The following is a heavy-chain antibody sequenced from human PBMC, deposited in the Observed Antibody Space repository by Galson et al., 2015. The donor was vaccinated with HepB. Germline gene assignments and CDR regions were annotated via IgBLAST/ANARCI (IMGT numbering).Heavy chain of an antibody. CDR1: GGTFSTCA. CDR2: IIPIFGTA. D-gene: IGHD4-17*01. Sequence: SVKVSCKASGGTFSTCAISWVQQAPGQGLEWMGGIIPIFGTANYAQKFQGRVTITADEFTKIAYMELDNLRSEDTAVYFCAREEDYGDYRFDSWGPGTLVTVSA. J-gene: IGHJ4*02. V-gene: IGHV1-69*13. CDR3: AREEDYGDYRFDS.